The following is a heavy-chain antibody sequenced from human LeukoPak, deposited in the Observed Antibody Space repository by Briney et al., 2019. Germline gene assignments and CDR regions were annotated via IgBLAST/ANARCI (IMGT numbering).Heavy chain of an antibody. D-gene: IGHD2-15*01. J-gene: IGHJ4*02. CDR2: ISGSGGST. V-gene: IGHV3-23*01. CDR1: GFTFSSYA. Sequence: GGSLRLSCAASGFTFSSYAMSWVRQAPGKGLEWVSAISGSGGSTYYADSVKGRFTISRDNSKNTLYLQMNSLRAEDTAVYYCAKTKLGYCSGGSCYSRHYRLDYWGQGTLVTVSS. CDR3: AKTKLGYCSGGSCYSRHYRLDY.